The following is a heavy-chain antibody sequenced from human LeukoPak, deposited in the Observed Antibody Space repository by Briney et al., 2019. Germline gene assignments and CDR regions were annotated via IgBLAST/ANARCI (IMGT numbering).Heavy chain of an antibody. D-gene: IGHD3-3*01. J-gene: IGHJ6*02. CDR1: GFTVSSNY. CDR2: IYSGGST. V-gene: IGHV3-66*02. CDR3: ARERGERITIFGVVTGGYYGMDV. Sequence: GGSLRLSCAASGFTVSSNYMSWVRQAPGKGLEWVSVIYSGGSTYYADSVKGRFTISRDNSKNTLYLQMNSLRAEDTAVYYCARERGERITIFGVVTGGYYGMDVWGQGTTVTVSS.